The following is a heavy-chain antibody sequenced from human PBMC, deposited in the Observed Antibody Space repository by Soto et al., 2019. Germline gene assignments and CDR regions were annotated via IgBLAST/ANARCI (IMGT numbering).Heavy chain of an antibody. Sequence: EVQLLESGGDLIQPGGSLRLSCVASGFAFRTYWMHWVRQAPGKGLVWVSHINGDGSSTSYADFVEGRFTISRDNAKNTLYLQMNSLRAEDTAVYFCTRDRNWQLDDKWGQGTLVSVSS. V-gene: IGHV3-74*01. CDR1: GFAFRTYW. CDR3: TRDRNWQLDDK. CDR2: INGDGSST. J-gene: IGHJ4*02. D-gene: IGHD1-1*01.